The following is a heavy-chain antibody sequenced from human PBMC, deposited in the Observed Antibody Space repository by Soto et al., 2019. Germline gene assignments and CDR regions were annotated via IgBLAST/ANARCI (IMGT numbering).Heavy chain of an antibody. J-gene: IGHJ4*02. D-gene: IGHD3-3*01. CDR3: GRYDFWSGYYGRDY. Sequence: QLLESGPGLVKPSETLSLTCTVSGGSISSSSYYWGWIRQPPGKGLEWIGSIYYSGSTYYNPSLKSRVTISVDTSKNQFSLKLSSVTAADSAVYYCGRYDFWSGYYGRDYWGQGTLVTVSS. CDR2: IYYSGST. CDR1: GGSISSSSYY. V-gene: IGHV4-39*01.